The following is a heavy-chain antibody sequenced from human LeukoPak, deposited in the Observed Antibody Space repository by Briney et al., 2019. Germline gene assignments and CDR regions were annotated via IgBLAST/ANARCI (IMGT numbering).Heavy chain of an antibody. CDR1: GFTFSSYG. Sequence: PGGSLRLSCAASGFTFSSYGMHWVRQAPGKGLEWVAFIRYDGSNKYYADSVKGRFTISRDNSKNTLYLQMNSLRAEDTAVYYCAKARGGVPAAMSAFDIWGQGTMVTVSS. D-gene: IGHD2-2*01. V-gene: IGHV3-30*02. J-gene: IGHJ3*02. CDR3: AKARGGVPAAMSAFDI. CDR2: IRYDGSNK.